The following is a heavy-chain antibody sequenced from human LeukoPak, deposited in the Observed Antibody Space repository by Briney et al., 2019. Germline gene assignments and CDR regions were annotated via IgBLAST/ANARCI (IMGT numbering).Heavy chain of an antibody. V-gene: IGHV3-23*01. CDR1: GFTFSSYA. CDR2: ISASGGRT. D-gene: IGHD3-10*01. Sequence: PGGSLRLSCAATGFTFSSYAMSWVRQAAGKGLAWVSIISASGGRTYYADSVKGRFTISRDKSGNYLQMNSLRGDDTAIYYCAKDVRVGEYYGSGSYFDYWGQGTLVTVSS. J-gene: IGHJ4*02. CDR3: AKDVRVGEYYGSGSYFDY.